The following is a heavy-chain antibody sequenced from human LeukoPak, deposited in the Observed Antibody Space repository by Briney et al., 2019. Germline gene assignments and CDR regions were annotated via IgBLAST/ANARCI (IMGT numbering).Heavy chain of an antibody. CDR2: IWYDGSNK. Sequence: PGGSLRLSCAASGFTFSSYAMSWVRQAPGKGLEWVAVIWYDGSNKYYADSVKGRFTISRDNSKNTLDLQMNSLRAEDTAAYYCARDRSYDFWSGYSTPDYWGQGTLVTVSS. D-gene: IGHD3-3*01. J-gene: IGHJ4*02. CDR1: GFTFSSYA. CDR3: ARDRSYDFWSGYSTPDY. V-gene: IGHV3-33*08.